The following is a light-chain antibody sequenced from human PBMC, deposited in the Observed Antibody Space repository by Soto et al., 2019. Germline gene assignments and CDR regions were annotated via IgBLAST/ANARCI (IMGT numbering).Light chain of an antibody. J-gene: IGLJ2*01. CDR3: CSYACSITFT. V-gene: IGLV2-23*02. Sequence: QSALTQPASVSGSPGQSITISCTGTSTDVGNYDLVSWYQQHPGKAPKLIIYATRKRPSGVSDRYSGSKSGNTASLTISGLQAEDEANYYCCSYACSITFTFGGGTQLTVL. CDR2: ATR. CDR1: STDVGNYDL.